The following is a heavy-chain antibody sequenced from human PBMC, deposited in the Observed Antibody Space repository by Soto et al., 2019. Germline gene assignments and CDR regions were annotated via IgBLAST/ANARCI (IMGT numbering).Heavy chain of an antibody. V-gene: IGHV3-23*01. J-gene: IGHJ4*02. CDR2: ISGSGGST. CDR1: GFTFSSYA. CDR3: AKCFGRVVVAATPADY. Sequence: GGSLRLSCAASGFTFSSYAMSWVRQAPGKGLEWVSAISGSGGSTYYADSVKGRFTISRDNSKNTLYLQMNSLRAEDTAVYYCAKCFGRVVVAATPADYWGQGTLVTVSS. D-gene: IGHD2-15*01.